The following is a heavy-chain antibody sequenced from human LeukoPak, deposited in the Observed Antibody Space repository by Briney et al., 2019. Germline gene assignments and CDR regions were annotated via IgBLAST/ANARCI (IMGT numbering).Heavy chain of an antibody. CDR3: ARSYCGGGSCGAFDI. J-gene: IGHJ3*02. CDR1: GGSISSYY. Sequence: SETLSLTCTVSGGSISSYYWSWIRQPPGKGLEWIGYIYYSGNTNYNPSLKSRVTISVDTSKNQFPLRLSSVTAADTAVYYCARSYCGGGSCGAFDIWGQGTMVTVSS. CDR2: IYYSGNT. D-gene: IGHD2-15*01. V-gene: IGHV4-59*01.